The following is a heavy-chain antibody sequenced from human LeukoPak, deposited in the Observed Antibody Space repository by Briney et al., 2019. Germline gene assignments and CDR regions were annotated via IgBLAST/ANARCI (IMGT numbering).Heavy chain of an antibody. CDR3: ARSSRLDNFWFDP. Sequence: GGSLRLSCAASGFTFSSYSMTWVRQAPGKGLEWLSSISSSSTYIYYADSVKGRFTISRDNAKNSLYLQLNSLRDEDTAVYYCARSSRLDNFWFDPWGQGTLVTVSS. V-gene: IGHV3-21*01. J-gene: IGHJ5*02. CDR1: GFTFSSYS. CDR2: ISSSSTYI. D-gene: IGHD1-1*01.